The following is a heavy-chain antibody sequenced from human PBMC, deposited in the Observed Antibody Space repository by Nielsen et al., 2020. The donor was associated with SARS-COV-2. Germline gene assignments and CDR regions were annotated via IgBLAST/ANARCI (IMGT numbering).Heavy chain of an antibody. CDR3: AKEGIGYCSGGSCYSSSAYGMDV. V-gene: IGHV4-34*01. CDR2: INHSGST. CDR1: GGSFSGYY. Sequence: SETLSLTCAVYGGSFSGYYWSWIRQPPGKGLEWIGEINHSGSTNYNPSLKSRVTISVDTSKNQFSLKLSSVTAADTAVYYCAKEGIGYCSGGSCYSSSAYGMDVWGQGTTVTVSS. D-gene: IGHD2-15*01. J-gene: IGHJ6*02.